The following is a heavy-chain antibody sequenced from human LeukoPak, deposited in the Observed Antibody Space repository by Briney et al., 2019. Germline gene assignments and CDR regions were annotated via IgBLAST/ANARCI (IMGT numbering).Heavy chain of an antibody. D-gene: IGHD2-15*01. CDR3: AKTLGYCSGGSCYSGVIDY. Sequence: GGSLRLSCAASGFTFSSYSMNWVRQAPGKGLEWVSGISGSGGSTHYADSMKGRFTISRDNSKNTLYLQMNSLRAEDTAVYYCAKTLGYCSGGSCYSGVIDYWGQGTRVTVSS. CDR1: GFTFSSYS. CDR2: ISGSGGST. J-gene: IGHJ4*02. V-gene: IGHV3-23*01.